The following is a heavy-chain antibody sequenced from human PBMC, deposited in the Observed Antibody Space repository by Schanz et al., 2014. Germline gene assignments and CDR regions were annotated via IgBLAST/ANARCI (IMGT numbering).Heavy chain of an antibody. D-gene: IGHD2-2*01. J-gene: IGHJ3*02. CDR1: GGTFSTYP. V-gene: IGHV1-46*01. Sequence: QVQLVQSGAEVKKPGASVKVSCKASGGTFSTYPINWLRQAPGQGLEWMGMINPSGGSTTYAQKFQGRVTMTRDTSTSTAYMELSSLRYEDTALYYCARGTMPGTFDIWGQGTMVTVSS. CDR2: INPSGGST. CDR3: ARGTMPGTFDI.